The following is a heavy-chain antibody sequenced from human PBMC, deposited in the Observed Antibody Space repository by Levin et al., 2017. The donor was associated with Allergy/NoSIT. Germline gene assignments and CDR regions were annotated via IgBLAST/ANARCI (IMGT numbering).Heavy chain of an antibody. CDR3: ARVAAAAGTGEFDY. Sequence: GGSLRLSCAASGFTFSSYAMHWVRQAPGKGLEWVAVISYDGSNKYYADSVKGRFTISRDNSKNTLYLQMNSLRAEDTAVYYCARVAAAAGTGEFDYWGQGTLVTVSS. CDR2: ISYDGSNK. CDR1: GFTFSSYA. V-gene: IGHV3-30-3*01. J-gene: IGHJ4*02. D-gene: IGHD6-13*01.